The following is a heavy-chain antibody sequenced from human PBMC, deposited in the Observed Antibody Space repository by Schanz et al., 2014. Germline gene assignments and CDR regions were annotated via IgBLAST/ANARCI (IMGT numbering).Heavy chain of an antibody. CDR3: ARVALPGYSSPRDAFDI. J-gene: IGHJ3*02. Sequence: EVQLVESGGGLVQPGGSLRLSCAASGFTFSGYSMNWVRQAPGKGLEWVSSISYGTSYIYYAESVKGRFTISRDNAKNSLYLQMNGLRAEDTAVYYCARVALPGYSSPRDAFDIWGQGTSVTVSS. V-gene: IGHV3-21*01. CDR1: GFTFSGYS. D-gene: IGHD5-18*01. CDR2: ISYGTSYI.